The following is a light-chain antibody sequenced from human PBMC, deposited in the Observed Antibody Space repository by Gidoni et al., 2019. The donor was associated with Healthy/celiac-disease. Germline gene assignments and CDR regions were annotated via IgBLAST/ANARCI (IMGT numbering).Light chain of an antibody. CDR2: AAS. V-gene: IGKV1-39*01. J-gene: IGKJ1*01. Sequence: PMPQSPSSLYASVGDRVTITCRASQSISSYLNWYQQKPGKAPKLLIYAASSLQSGDPSRFSGSGSXTDFTLTISSXQPEXFAXYXYQXXXSTXXTFXXXTKVEIK. CDR1: QSISSY. CDR3: QXXXSTXXT.